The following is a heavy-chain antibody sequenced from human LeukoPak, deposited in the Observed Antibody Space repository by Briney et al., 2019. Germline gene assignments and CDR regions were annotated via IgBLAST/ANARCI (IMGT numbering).Heavy chain of an antibody. D-gene: IGHD3-22*01. J-gene: IGHJ4*02. V-gene: IGHV3-48*03. CDR1: GFIFSTYE. CDR3: ARDVHTSGGYYLDY. CDR2: ISSRGRTV. Sequence: GGSLSLPCEASGFIFSTYEMNWVRQAPGKGLEWVAYISSRGRTVYYADSVKGRFTVSRDDAKNSVYLQLSKLRAEDTAVYYCARDVHTSGGYYLDYWAKGVVVTVSS.